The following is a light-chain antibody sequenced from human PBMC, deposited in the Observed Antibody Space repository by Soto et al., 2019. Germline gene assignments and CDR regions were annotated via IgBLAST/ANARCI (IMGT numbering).Light chain of an antibody. CDR2: EVS. Sequence: QSALTQPPSASGSPGQSVTISCTGTNTDIGGHKYVSWYQHHPGKAPKLIIYEVSERPSGVPDRFSGSKSGNAASLTVSWLQADDEDIYYCSSYTGTNNFVLFGGGTKVTVL. V-gene: IGLV2-8*01. CDR3: SSYTGTNNFVL. CDR1: NTDIGGHKY. J-gene: IGLJ2*01.